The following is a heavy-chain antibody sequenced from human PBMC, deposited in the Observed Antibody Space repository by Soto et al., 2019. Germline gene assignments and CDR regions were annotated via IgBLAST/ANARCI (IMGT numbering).Heavy chain of an antibody. Sequence: SVKVSCTAPGGSFSIYAIIWVRQAPGKGLEWMGGIIPIFGTANYAQKFQGRVTITADESTSTAYMELSSLRSEDTAVYYCAGGITIFGVVLYGMDVWGQGTTVTVSS. CDR1: GGSFSIYA. CDR2: IIPIFGTA. J-gene: IGHJ6*02. D-gene: IGHD3-3*01. CDR3: AGGITIFGVVLYGMDV. V-gene: IGHV1-69*13.